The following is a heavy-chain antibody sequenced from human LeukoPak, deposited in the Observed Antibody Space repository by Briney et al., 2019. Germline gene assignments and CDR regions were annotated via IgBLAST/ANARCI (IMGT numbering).Heavy chain of an antibody. D-gene: IGHD3-10*01. CDR1: GNSISSGDNY. V-gene: IGHV4-61*02. CDR2: IYTSGST. J-gene: IGHJ5*02. Sequence: SETLSLTCTVSGNSISSGDNYWSWIRQPAGKGLEWIGRIYTSGSTYYNPSLKSRVTISVDTSKNQFSLKLSSVTAADTAVYYCARLPKYYSSLNWFDPWGQGTLVTVSS. CDR3: ARLPKYYSSLNWFDP.